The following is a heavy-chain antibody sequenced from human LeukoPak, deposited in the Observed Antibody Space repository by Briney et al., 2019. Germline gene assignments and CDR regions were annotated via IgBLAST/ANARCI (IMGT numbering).Heavy chain of an antibody. CDR2: ITNSGSTA. CDR3: TRRPRTGWYIFDF. D-gene: IGHD6-19*01. Sequence: WGSLRLSCAASGFTFCSYEMKWLRQAPGKGREWGLYITNSGSTAYSADSVQGRFTISIDNAKNSLFLQMNSLRAEATDFYSSTRRPRTGWYIFDFWGQGTLITVSP. J-gene: IGHJ4*02. CDR1: GFTFCSYE. V-gene: IGHV3-48*03.